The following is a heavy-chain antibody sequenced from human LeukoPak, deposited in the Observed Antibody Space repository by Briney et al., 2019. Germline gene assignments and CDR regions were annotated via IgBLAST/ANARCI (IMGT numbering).Heavy chain of an antibody. D-gene: IGHD2-15*01. J-gene: IGHJ4*02. CDR1: GYTFTSYG. V-gene: IGHV1-18*01. CDR3: ATNPPDLTATTIDY. Sequence: ASVKVSCKASGYTFTSYGISWVRQAPGQGLEWMGWISAYNGNTNYAQKLQGRVTMTTDTSTSTAYMELSRLRSDDTAVYYCATNPPDLTATTIDYWGQGTLVTVSS. CDR2: ISAYNGNT.